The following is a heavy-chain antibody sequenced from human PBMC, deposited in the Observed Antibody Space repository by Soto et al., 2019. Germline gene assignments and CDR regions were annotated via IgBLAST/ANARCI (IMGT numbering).Heavy chain of an antibody. J-gene: IGHJ4*02. CDR3: ARHRPRDGYNYGYYFDY. Sequence: SETLSLTCAVYGGSISGYYWSWIRQPPGKGLEWIGEINHSGSTYYNPSLKSRVTISVDTSKNQFSLKLSSVTAADTAVYYCARHRPRDGYNYGYYFDYWGQGTLVTVSS. D-gene: IGHD5-12*01. CDR2: INHSGST. V-gene: IGHV4-34*01. CDR1: GGSISGYY.